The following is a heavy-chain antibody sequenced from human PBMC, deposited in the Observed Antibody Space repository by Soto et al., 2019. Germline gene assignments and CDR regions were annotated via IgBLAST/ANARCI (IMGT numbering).Heavy chain of an antibody. D-gene: IGHD6-19*01. CDR3: ARPRDRIAVAVDAFDI. CDR2: IWCDGSNK. Sequence: GGSLRLSCAASGFTFSSYGMHWVRQAPGKGLEWVAVIWCDGSNKYYADSVKGRFTISRDNSKNTLYLQMNSLRAEDTAVYYCARPRDRIAVAVDAFDIWGQGTMVTVSS. CDR1: GFTFSSYG. J-gene: IGHJ3*02. V-gene: IGHV3-33*01.